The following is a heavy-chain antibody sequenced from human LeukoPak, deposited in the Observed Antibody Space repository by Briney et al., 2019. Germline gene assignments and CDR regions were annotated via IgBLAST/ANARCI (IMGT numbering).Heavy chain of an antibody. V-gene: IGHV3-53*04. CDR2: IDSRDNT. D-gene: IGHD5-24*01. Sequence: GSLRLSCAASGFTVRNNHMSWVRQAPGKGLEWVSVIDSRDNTYHADSVKGRFTISRHTSKNTLYLQMNSLRAEDTAVYYCARESTPLRGAFDPWGPGTLVTVTS. J-gene: IGHJ5*02. CDR1: GFTVRNNH. CDR3: ARESTPLRGAFDP.